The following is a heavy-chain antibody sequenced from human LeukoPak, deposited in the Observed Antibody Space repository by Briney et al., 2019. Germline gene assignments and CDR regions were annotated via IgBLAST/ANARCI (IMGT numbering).Heavy chain of an antibody. D-gene: IGHD6-19*01. V-gene: IGHV1-18*01. J-gene: IGHJ4*02. CDR3: ATLSSGWSYAMLNFDN. CDR2: VSTHNGDT. CDR1: GYTFTNYG. Sequence: ASVKVSCKASGYTFTNYGISWVRQAPGQGLEWMGWVSTHNGDTKYAQSIEGRVTMTSDTSTSAAYMELRSLRSDDTAVYYCATLSSGWSYAMLNFDNWGQGTLVTVSS.